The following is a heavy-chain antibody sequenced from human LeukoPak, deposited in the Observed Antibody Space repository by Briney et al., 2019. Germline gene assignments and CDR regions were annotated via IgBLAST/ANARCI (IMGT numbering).Heavy chain of an antibody. Sequence: ASVKVSCKASGYTFTGYYMHWVRQAPGQGLEWMGWINPNSGNTGYAQKFQGRVTITRNTSISTAYMELSSLRSEDTAVYYCARGRGPRYLGPWGQGTLVTVSS. CDR3: ARGRGPRYLGP. V-gene: IGHV1-8*03. J-gene: IGHJ5*02. CDR2: INPNSGNT. CDR1: GYTFTGYY. D-gene: IGHD3-9*01.